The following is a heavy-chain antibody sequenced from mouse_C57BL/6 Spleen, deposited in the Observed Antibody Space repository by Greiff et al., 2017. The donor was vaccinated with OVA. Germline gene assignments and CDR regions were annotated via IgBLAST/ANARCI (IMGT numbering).Heavy chain of an antibody. CDR2: ISSGSSTI. J-gene: IGHJ4*01. CDR1: GFTFSDYG. CDR3: ARRDYGSRRGMDY. Sequence: EVKLEESGGGLVKPGGSLKLSCAASGFTFSDYGMHWVRQAPEKGLEWVAYISSGSSTIYYADTVKGRFTISRDNAKNTLFLQMTSLRSEDTAMYYCARRDYGSRRGMDYWGQGTSVTVSS. D-gene: IGHD1-1*01. V-gene: IGHV5-17*01.